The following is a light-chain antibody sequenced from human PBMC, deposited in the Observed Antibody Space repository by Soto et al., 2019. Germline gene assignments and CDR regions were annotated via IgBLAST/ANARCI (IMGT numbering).Light chain of an antibody. V-gene: IGKV2-28*01. J-gene: IGKJ3*01. CDR2: LGS. Sequence: DIVMTQSPLSLPVTPGEPASISCRSSQSLLHSNGYNYLDWYLQKPGQSPQLLIYLGSNRASGVPDRFSRSGSGTDFTLKISRVEAEDVGVYYCIQPLQPPFTFGPGTKVDIK. CDR3: IQPLQPPFT. CDR1: QSLLHSNGYNY.